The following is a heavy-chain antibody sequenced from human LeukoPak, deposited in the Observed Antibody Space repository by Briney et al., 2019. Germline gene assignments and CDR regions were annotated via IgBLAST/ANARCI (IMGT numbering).Heavy chain of an antibody. CDR3: ARGTYSTTWLGVVYFDY. CDR2: IHHSGST. J-gene: IGHJ4*02. V-gene: IGHV4-31*03. Sequence: SETLSPTCTVSGDSINTDNSYWTWVRHHPGKGLEWLGYIHHSGSTYYNPSLKSRFTMSVDTSKNQFSLKVNTVTAADTAVYYCARGTYSTTWLGVVYFDYWGQGALVTVSS. CDR1: GDSINTDNSY. D-gene: IGHD6-13*01.